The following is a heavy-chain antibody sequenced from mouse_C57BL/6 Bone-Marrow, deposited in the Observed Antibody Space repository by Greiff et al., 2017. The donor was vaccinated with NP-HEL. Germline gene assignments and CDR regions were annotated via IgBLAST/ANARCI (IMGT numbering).Heavy chain of an antibody. CDR3: TTGWLLRSFDY. D-gene: IGHD2-3*01. V-gene: IGHV14-4*01. CDR1: GFNIKDDY. Sequence: EVQLQESGAELVRPGASVKLSCTASGFNIKDDYMHWVKQRPEQGLEWIGWIDPENGDTEYASKFQGKATITEDTSSNTAYLQLSSLTSEDTAVYYCTTGWLLRSFDYWGQGTTLTVSS. CDR2: IDPENGDT. J-gene: IGHJ2*01.